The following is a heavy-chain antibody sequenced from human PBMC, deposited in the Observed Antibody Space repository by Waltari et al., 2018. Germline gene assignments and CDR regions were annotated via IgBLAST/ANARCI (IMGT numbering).Heavy chain of an antibody. CDR1: GGTFSSYA. J-gene: IGHJ4*02. CDR3: ARAEGYSNRGGXY. D-gene: IGHD4-4*01. CDR2: IIPIFGTA. V-gene: IGHV1-69*12. Sequence: QVQLVQSGAEVKKPGSSVKVSCKASGGTFSSYAISWVGQAPGQGLEWRGGIIPIFGTANYAKXXQGXXTITADESTSTAYMELSSLRSEDTAVYYCARAEGYSNRGGXYWGQXTXVTVSS.